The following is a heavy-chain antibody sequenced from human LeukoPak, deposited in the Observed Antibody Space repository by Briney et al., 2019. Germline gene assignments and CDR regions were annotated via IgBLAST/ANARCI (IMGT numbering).Heavy chain of an antibody. CDR2: IVVGSGNT. D-gene: IGHD2-8*02. CDR3: AAVPNANAWYWDDAFDI. J-gene: IGHJ3*02. CDR1: GFTFTTSA. V-gene: IGHV1-58*01. Sequence: TSVKVSCKASGFTFTTSAVQWVRQARGQRLEWIVRIVVGSGNTDHAQKFQGRLTITRDISTSTAYMELSSLTSDDTAVYYCAAVPNANAWYWDDAFDIWGQGTMVTVS.